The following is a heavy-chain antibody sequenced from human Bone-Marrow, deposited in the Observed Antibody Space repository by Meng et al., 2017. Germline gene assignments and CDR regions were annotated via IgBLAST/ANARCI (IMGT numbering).Heavy chain of an antibody. J-gene: IGHJ5*02. V-gene: IGHV4-59*12. D-gene: IGHD6-13*01. Sequence: SETLSLTCAVYGGSFSGYYWSWIRQPPGKGLEWIGYIYYSGSTNYNPSLKSRVTISVDTSKNQFSLKLSSVTAADTAVYYCARGLSKAAAGQKVGNWFDPWGQGTLVTVSS. CDR1: GGSFSGYY. CDR2: IYYSGST. CDR3: ARGLSKAAAGQKVGNWFDP.